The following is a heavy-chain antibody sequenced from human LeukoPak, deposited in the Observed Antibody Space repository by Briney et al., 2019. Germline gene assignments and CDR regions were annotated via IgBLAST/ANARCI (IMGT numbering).Heavy chain of an antibody. Sequence: SETLSLTCTVSGGSISSYYWSWIRQPPGKGLEWIGYIYYSGSTNYNPSLRSRVTISVDTSKNQFSLKLSSVTAADTAVYYCARAGGYYDFWSGYYISVYFDYWGQGTLVTVSS. CDR3: ARAGGYYDFWSGYYISVYFDY. J-gene: IGHJ4*02. D-gene: IGHD3-3*01. CDR2: IYYSGST. V-gene: IGHV4-59*01. CDR1: GGSISSYY.